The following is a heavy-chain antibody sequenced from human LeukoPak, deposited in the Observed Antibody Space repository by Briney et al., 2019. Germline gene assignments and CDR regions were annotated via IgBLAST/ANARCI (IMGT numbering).Heavy chain of an antibody. CDR2: ISYDGSNK. Sequence: GGSLRLSCAASGFTFSSYGMHWVRQAPGKELEWVAVISYDGSNKYYADSVKGRSTSSRDNSKNTLYLQMNSLRAEDTAVYYCAKVDYYGSGSYLWFDPWGQGTLVTVSS. CDR3: AKVDYYGSGSYLWFDP. CDR1: GFTFSSYG. J-gene: IGHJ5*02. V-gene: IGHV3-30*18. D-gene: IGHD3-10*01.